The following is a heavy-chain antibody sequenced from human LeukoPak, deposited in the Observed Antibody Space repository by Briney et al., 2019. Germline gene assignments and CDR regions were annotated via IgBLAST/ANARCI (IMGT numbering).Heavy chain of an antibody. CDR1: GYTFTNYG. Sequence: ASVKVSCKASGYTFTNYGISWVRQAPGQGLEWMGWISAYNGKKNYAQKFQGRVTMTRDMSTSTVYMELSSLRSEDTAVYYCARRGNYYYYMDVWGKGTPVTVSS. CDR3: ARRGNYYYYMDV. J-gene: IGHJ6*03. V-gene: IGHV1-18*01. D-gene: IGHD3-16*01. CDR2: ISAYNGKK.